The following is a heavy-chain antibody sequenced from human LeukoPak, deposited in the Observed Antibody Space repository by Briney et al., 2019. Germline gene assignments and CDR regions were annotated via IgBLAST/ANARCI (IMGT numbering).Heavy chain of an antibody. CDR2: INHSGST. D-gene: IGHD4/OR15-4a*01. CDR3: ARGLWWYYFDY. Sequence: SETLSLTCAVYGGSFSGYYWSWIRQPPGKGLEWIGEINHSGSTNYNPSLKSRVTISVDTSKSQFSLKLSSVTAADTAVYYCARGLWWYYFDYWGQGTLVTVSS. CDR1: GGSFSGYY. V-gene: IGHV4-34*01. J-gene: IGHJ4*02.